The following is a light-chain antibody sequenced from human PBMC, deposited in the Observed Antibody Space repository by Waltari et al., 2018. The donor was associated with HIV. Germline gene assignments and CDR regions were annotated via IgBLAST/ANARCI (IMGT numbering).Light chain of an antibody. Sequence: DIVMTQSPLSLPVTTGEPASISCGSSESLLHSNGYNSLNWYLQKPGQSPQLLIYLGSNRASGVPDRFSGSGSGTDFTLKISRVEVEDVGVYYCMQVLQTPLTFGGGTKVEIK. CDR1: ESLLHSNGYNS. V-gene: IGKV2-28*01. CDR3: MQVLQTPLT. CDR2: LGS. J-gene: IGKJ4*01.